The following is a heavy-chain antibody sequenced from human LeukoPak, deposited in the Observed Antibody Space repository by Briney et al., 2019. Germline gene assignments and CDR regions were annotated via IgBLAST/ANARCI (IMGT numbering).Heavy chain of an antibody. D-gene: IGHD5-18*01. Sequence: PSETLSLTCTVSGGSISSYYWSWIRQPPGKGLEWIGYIYYSGSTNYNPSLKSRVTISVDTSKNQFSLKLSSVTAADTAVYYCARDRGDTYVFSYGMDVWGQGTTVTVSS. CDR1: GGSISSYY. CDR3: ARDRGDTYVFSYGMDV. CDR2: IYYSGST. J-gene: IGHJ6*02. V-gene: IGHV4-59*01.